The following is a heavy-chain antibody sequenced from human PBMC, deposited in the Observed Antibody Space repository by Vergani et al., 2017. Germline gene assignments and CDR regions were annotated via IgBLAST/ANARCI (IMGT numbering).Heavy chain of an antibody. Sequence: QVQLVQSGAEVKKPGSSVKVSCKASGGTFSSYAISWVRQAPGQGLEWMGGIIPIFGTENYAQKFQGRVTITGDESTGTAYMGLSSLRSEDTAVYYCAGDRGGSYGPRPYYYYGMDVWGQGTTVTVSS. CDR1: GGTFSSYA. CDR3: AGDRGGSYGPRPYYYYGMDV. D-gene: IGHD1-26*01. CDR2: IIPIFGTE. J-gene: IGHJ6*02. V-gene: IGHV1-69*01.